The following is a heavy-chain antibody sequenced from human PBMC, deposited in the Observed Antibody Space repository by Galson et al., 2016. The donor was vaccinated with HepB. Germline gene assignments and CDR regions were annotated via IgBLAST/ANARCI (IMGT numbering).Heavy chain of an antibody. CDR1: XXXFRTYX. J-gene: IGHJ6*03. D-gene: IGHD2-2*01. Sequence: RLSXXASXXXFRTYXXXWVXXAPGKGLEXXXSITGTGTYTYYADSIKDRFTISRDNTKNLLNLQMHSLRADNSAIYFCTSGSGAXXXRFSFXXXMDLXXKG. CDR3: TSGSGAXXXRFSFXXXMDL. V-gene: IGHV3-21*01. CDR2: ITGTGTYT.